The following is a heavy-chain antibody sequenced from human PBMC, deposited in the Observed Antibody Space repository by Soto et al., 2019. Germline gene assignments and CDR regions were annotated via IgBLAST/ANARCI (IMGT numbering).Heavy chain of an antibody. CDR3: VKDIGASGAYWYFAL. CDR1: GFTFDDFA. CDR2: INWNSGDI. D-gene: IGHD2-8*02. J-gene: IGHJ2*01. Sequence: EMQLVESGGGLVQPGRSLRLSCAASGFTFDDFAMHWVRQAPGKGLEWVSGINWNSGDIDYADSVRGGFTISRDNAKNAPYLQMNSLRAEDAAFYYCVKDIGASGAYWYFALWGRGTLVTVSS. V-gene: IGHV3-9*01.